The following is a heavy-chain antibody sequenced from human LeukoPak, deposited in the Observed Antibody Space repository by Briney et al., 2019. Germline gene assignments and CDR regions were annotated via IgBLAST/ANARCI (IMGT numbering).Heavy chain of an antibody. CDR3: AKKWGKHIVVVTGPFDY. Sequence: PGGSLRLSCAASGFTFSSYAMSWVRQAPGKGLEWVSAISGSGGSTYYADSVKGRFTISRNNSKNTLYLQMNSLRAEDTAVYYCAKKWGKHIVVVTGPFDYWGQGTLVTVSS. CDR2: ISGSGGST. CDR1: GFTFSSYA. D-gene: IGHD2-21*02. J-gene: IGHJ4*02. V-gene: IGHV3-23*01.